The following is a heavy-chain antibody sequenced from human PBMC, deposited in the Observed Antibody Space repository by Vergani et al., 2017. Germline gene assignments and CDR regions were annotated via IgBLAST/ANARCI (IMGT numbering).Heavy chain of an antibody. Sequence: QVQLVESGGGVVQPGRSLRLSCAASGFTFSSYAMHWVRQAPGKGLEWVAVISYDGSNKYYADSVKGRFTISRDNSKNTLYLQMNSLRAEDTAVYYCARGSAPRSNAQGQNMDVWGEGTTVTVSS. CDR2: ISYDGSNK. CDR1: GFTFSSYA. V-gene: IGHV3-30-3*01. J-gene: IGHJ6*03. CDR3: ARGSAPRSNAQGQNMDV.